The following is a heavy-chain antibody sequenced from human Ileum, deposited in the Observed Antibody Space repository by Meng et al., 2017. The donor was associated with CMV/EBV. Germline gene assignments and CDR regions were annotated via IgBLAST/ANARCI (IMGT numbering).Heavy chain of an antibody. CDR1: GFTFSNCA. CDR3: VRDIRRVGITYYFDY. J-gene: IGHJ4*02. Sequence: SLKISCVASGFTFSNCAMHWVRQAPGKGLEWVAVISYDGSNKYYADSVKGRFTISRDNAKNSLYLQINSLRVEETAVYHWVRDIRRVGITYYFDYWGQGTLVTVSS. D-gene: IGHD1-26*01. V-gene: IGHV3-30-3*01. CDR2: ISYDGSNK.